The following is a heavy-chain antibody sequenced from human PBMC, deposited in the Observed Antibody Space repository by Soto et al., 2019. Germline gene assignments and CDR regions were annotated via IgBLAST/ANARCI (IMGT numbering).Heavy chain of an antibody. CDR1: GFAFSSYN. CDR3: ASATVVAATFDF. J-gene: IGHJ4*02. CDR2: ISSGSSNI. D-gene: IGHD2-15*01. V-gene: IGHV3-21*01. Sequence: EVQLVESGGGLVKPGGSLTLSCAASGFAFSSYNMNWVRQAPGKGLEWVASISSGSSNIYYADSVKGRFTISRDNAKNSLFLQMDSLRAEGSAVYYCASATVVAATFDFWGQGTLVTVSP.